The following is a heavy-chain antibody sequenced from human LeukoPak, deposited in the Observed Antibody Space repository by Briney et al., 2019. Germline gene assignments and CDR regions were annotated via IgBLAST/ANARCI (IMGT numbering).Heavy chain of an antibody. Sequence: PGGSLRLSCAASGFTVSTYGMSWVRQAPGKGLEWVSAISGSGGRTYYADSVKGRFTISRENSKNTVYLQMNSLRAEDTGVYNCAKGDFYGSGRDYYYYMDVWGKGTTVTISS. V-gene: IGHV3-23*01. CDR2: ISGSGGRT. J-gene: IGHJ6*03. CDR3: AKGDFYGSGRDYYYYMDV. CDR1: GFTVSTYG. D-gene: IGHD3-10*01.